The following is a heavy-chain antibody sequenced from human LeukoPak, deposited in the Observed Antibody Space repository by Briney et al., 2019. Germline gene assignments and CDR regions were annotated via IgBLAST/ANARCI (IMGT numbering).Heavy chain of an antibody. CDR3: ARSIVVVYGMDV. J-gene: IGHJ6*02. D-gene: IGHD3-22*01. V-gene: IGHV4-59*08. CDR1: GGSFSVYY. Sequence: SETLSLTCADHGGSFSVYYWNWIRQSPGKGLEWIGYIYYSGSTNYNPSLKSRVTISVDTSKNQFSLKLSSVTAADTAVYYCARSIVVVYGMDVWGQGTTVTVSS. CDR2: IYYSGST.